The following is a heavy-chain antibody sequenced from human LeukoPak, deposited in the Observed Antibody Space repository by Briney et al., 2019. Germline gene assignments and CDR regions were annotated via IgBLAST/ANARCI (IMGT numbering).Heavy chain of an antibody. V-gene: IGHV4-61*02. CDR3: ARGFRFPYAFDI. CDR1: GGSISSGSYY. D-gene: IGHD3-16*02. J-gene: IGHJ3*02. Sequence: PSETLSHTCTVSGGSISSGSYYWSWIRQPAGKGLEWIGRIYTSGSTNYNPSLKSRVTISVDTSKNQFSLKLSSVTAADTAVYYCARGFRFPYAFDIWGQGTMVTVSS. CDR2: IYTSGST.